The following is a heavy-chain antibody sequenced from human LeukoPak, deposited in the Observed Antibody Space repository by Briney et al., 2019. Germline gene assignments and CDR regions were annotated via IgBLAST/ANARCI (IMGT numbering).Heavy chain of an antibody. CDR1: GGSFSGYY. Sequence: PSETLSLTCAVYGGSFSGYYWSWLRQPPGKGLEWIGSFYYSGRTYYNLSLKSRVTISVDTSKNQFSLKVSSVTDADTAVYYCASNILYYYDSSGLYFDYWGQGTLVTVSS. D-gene: IGHD3-22*01. V-gene: IGHV4-34*01. J-gene: IGHJ4*02. CDR3: ASNILYYYDSSGLYFDY. CDR2: FYYSGRT.